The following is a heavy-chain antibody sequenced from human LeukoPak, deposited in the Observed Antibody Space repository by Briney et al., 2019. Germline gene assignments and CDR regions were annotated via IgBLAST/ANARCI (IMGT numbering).Heavy chain of an antibody. CDR3: ARDRATGTTNYYYYYGMDV. V-gene: IGHV3-21*01. CDR1: GFTFSTYT. Sequence: PGVSLRLSCAASGFTFSTYTVNWVRQSPGKGLEWVSSISRGTSYIYYADSVKGRFTISRDNAKNSLYLQMNSLRAEDTAVYYCARDRATGTTNYYYYYGMDVWGKGTTVTVSS. D-gene: IGHD1-1*01. CDR2: ISRGTSYI. J-gene: IGHJ6*04.